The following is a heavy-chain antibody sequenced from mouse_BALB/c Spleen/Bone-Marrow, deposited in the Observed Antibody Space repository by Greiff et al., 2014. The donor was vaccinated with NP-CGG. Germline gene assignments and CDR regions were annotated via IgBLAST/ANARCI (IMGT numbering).Heavy chain of an antibody. CDR1: GFNIKDTY. Sequence: EVKLQESGAELVKPGASVKLSCTASGFNIKDTYMHWVKQRPEQGLEWIGRIDPANGNTKYDPKFQGKATITADTSSNTAYLQLSSLTSEDTAVYYCVRWELGRSWFAYWGQGTLVTVSA. CDR3: VRWELGRSWFAY. V-gene: IGHV14-3*02. J-gene: IGHJ3*01. D-gene: IGHD4-1*01. CDR2: IDPANGNT.